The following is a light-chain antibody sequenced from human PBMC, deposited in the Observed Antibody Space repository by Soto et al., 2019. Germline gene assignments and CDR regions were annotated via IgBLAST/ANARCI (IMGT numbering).Light chain of an antibody. V-gene: IGKV1-5*01. CDR2: DAS. Sequence: DIQMTQSPSTLSASVGDRVTITCRASQSISTRLAWYQQKPGKAPKVLIYDASSLESGVPSRFSGSGSATEFILTISSLQPDDFATYHCQHDGGGWTFGQGTKGEIK. J-gene: IGKJ1*01. CDR1: QSISTR. CDR3: QHDGGGWT.